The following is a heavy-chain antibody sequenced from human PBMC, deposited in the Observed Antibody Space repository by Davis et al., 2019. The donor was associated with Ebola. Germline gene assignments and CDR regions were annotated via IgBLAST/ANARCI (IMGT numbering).Heavy chain of an antibody. D-gene: IGHD5-18*01. V-gene: IGHV7-4-1*02. CDR1: GYTFTSYA. CDR3: ARDDRTIKTAMGLGVYYYGMDV. Sequence: ASVKVSCKASGYTFTSYAMNWVRQAPGQGLEWMGWINTNTGNPTYAQGFTGRFVFSLDTSVSTAYLQISSLKAEDTAVYYCARDDRTIKTAMGLGVYYYGMDVWGKGTTVTVSS. J-gene: IGHJ6*04. CDR2: INTNTGNP.